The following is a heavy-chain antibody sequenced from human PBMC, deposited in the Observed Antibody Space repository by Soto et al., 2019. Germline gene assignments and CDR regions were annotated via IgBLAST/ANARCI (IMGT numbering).Heavy chain of an antibody. Sequence: QVQLVQSGAEVKKPGSSVKVSCKAPGGTFSTYIISWVRQAPGQGLEWMGRIIPIPDITDNAQKFQGRVMFSADKSTSTAYMELSSLRSEDTAVYYCARDRITTRGDAFDPWGQGTMVTVSS. J-gene: IGHJ3*01. CDR2: IIPIPDIT. CDR1: GGTFSTYI. V-gene: IGHV1-69*08. CDR3: ARDRITTRGDAFDP. D-gene: IGHD3-3*01.